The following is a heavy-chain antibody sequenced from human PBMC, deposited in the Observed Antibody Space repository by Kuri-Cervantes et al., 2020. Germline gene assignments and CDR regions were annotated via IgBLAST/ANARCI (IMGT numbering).Heavy chain of an antibody. D-gene: IGHD6-13*01. CDR3: ARRPGSRSIAAAGTYYFDY. CDR1: GFTFSSYS. J-gene: IGHJ4*02. Sequence: GGSLRLSCAASGFTFSSYSMNWVRQAPGKGLEWVSSISSSSSYIYYADSVKGRFTISRDNAKNLLYLQMNSLRAEDTAVYYCARRPGSRSIAAAGTYYFDYWGQGTPVIVSS. V-gene: IGHV3-21*01. CDR2: ISSSSSYI.